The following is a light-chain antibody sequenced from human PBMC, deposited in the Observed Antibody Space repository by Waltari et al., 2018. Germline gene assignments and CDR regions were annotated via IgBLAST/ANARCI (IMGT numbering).Light chain of an antibody. CDR1: SGSVSTSYY. J-gene: IGLJ3*02. CDR3: VLYMGGGISV. CDR2: STD. V-gene: IGLV8-61*01. Sequence: QTVVTQEPSFSVSPGGTVPLTCGLSSGSVSTSYYPSWYQQTPGQAPRTLIYSTDSRSSGVPERFSGSIVGNKAALTITGAQADDESDYYCVLYMGGGISVFGGGTKLTVL.